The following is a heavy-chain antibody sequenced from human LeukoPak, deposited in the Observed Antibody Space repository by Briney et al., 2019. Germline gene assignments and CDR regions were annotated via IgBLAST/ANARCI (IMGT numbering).Heavy chain of an antibody. CDR2: IHYSGST. CDR3: ARLRGYTSSARGYVEY. Sequence: SETLSLTCSVSGGSINTTYWSWIRQPPGRGLEWIGSIHYSGSTNYNSSLKSRVTISVDTSKNQFSLKMISVTTADTAVYYCARLRGYTSSARGYVEYWGQGTLVTVSS. V-gene: IGHV4-59*01. CDR1: GGSINTTY. J-gene: IGHJ4*02. D-gene: IGHD6-13*01.